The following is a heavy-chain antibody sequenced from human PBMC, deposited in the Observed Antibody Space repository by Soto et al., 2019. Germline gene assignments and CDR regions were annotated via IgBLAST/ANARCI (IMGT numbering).Heavy chain of an antibody. CDR1: GYTFTSYG. D-gene: IGHD6-19*01. V-gene: IGHV1-18*01. CDR3: AGDDTGRGWSSSGDY. Sequence: QVQLVQSGAEVKKPGASVKVSCKASGYTFTSYGISWVRQAPGQGLEWMGWISAYNGNTNYAQKLQGRVTMTTDTSTSTAYMELRSLRSDDTAVYYCAGDDTGRGWSSSGDYWGQGTLVTVSS. CDR2: ISAYNGNT. J-gene: IGHJ4*02.